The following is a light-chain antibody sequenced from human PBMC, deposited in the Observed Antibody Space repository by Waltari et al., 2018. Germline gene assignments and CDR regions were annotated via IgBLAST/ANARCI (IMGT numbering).Light chain of an antibody. CDR3: SSYTSSSTPVV. CDR2: DVS. CDR1: SSDVGGYNY. V-gene: IGLV2-14*01. J-gene: IGLJ2*01. Sequence: QSALTQPASVSGSPGQSITISCTGTSSDVGGYNYVSWYQQHPGKAPKRMIYDVSNRPSGLSNRFSGSKSGNTASLTISGLQTEDDADYYCSSYTSSSTPVVFGGGTKLTVL.